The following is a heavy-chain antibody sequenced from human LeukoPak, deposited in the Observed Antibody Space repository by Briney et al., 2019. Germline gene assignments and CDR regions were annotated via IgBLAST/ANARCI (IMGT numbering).Heavy chain of an antibody. Sequence: GGSLRLSCAASGFTFSSYAMSWVRQAPGKGLEWVSAISSSGGSTYYADSVKGRFTISRDNSKSTLYLQMNSLRAEDTAVYYCAKFRLNSGYHGRVNWGQGTLVTVSS. J-gene: IGHJ4*02. CDR2: ISSSGGST. D-gene: IGHD5-12*01. CDR3: AKFRLNSGYHGRVN. CDR1: GFTFSSYA. V-gene: IGHV3-23*01.